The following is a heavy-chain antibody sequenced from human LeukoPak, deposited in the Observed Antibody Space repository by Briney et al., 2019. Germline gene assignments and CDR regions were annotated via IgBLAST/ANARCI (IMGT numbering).Heavy chain of an antibody. CDR3: ARAYCSGGSCYSSRGMFDP. D-gene: IGHD2-15*01. CDR1: GGSFSGYY. J-gene: IGHJ5*02. V-gene: IGHV4-34*01. Sequence: KSSETLSLTCAVYGGSFSGYYWSWIRQPPGKGLEWIGEINHSGSTNYNPSLKSRVTISVGTSKNQFSLKLSSVTAADTAVYFCARAYCSGGSCYSSRGMFDPWGHGTLVTVSS. CDR2: INHSGST.